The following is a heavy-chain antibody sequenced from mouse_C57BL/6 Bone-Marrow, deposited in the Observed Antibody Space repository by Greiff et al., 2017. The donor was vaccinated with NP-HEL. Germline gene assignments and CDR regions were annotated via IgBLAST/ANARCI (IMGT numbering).Heavy chain of an antibody. CDR1: GFTFTDYY. CDR2: IRNKANGYTT. V-gene: IGHV7-3*01. Sequence: EVKLMESGGGLVQPGGSLSLSCAASGFTFTDYYMSWVRQPPGKALEWLGFIRNKANGYTTEYSASVKGRFTISRDNSQSILYLQMNALRAEDSATYYCARHYYDYDWFAYWGQGTLVTVSA. CDR3: ARHYYDYDWFAY. D-gene: IGHD2-4*01. J-gene: IGHJ3*01.